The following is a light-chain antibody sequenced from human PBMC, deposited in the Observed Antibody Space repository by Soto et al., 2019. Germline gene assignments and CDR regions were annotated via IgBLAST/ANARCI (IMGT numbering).Light chain of an antibody. J-gene: IGLJ3*02. CDR1: SGHSSFI. Sequence: QPVLTQPSSASGSLGSSVKLTCTLSSGHSSFIIAWHQQQPGKAPRYLMELEGDGSYKKGSGVPDRFSGSSSGADRYLTISNLQFEDEADYYCETWDSNTWVFGGGTKVTVL. CDR2: LEGDGSY. V-gene: IGLV4-60*02. CDR3: ETWDSNTWV.